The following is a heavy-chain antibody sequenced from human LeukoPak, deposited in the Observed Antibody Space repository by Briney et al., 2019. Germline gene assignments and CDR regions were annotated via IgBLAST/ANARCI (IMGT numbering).Heavy chain of an antibody. D-gene: IGHD2-2*01. CDR2: ISAYNGNT. J-gene: IGHJ4*02. Sequence: ASVKVSCKASGYTFTSYGISWVRQAPGQGLEWMGWISAYNGNTNYAQKLRGRVTMTTDTSTSTAYMELRSLRSDDTAVYYCARAGRSSTSAYDDYWGQGTLVTVSS. V-gene: IGHV1-18*04. CDR3: ARAGRSSTSAYDDY. CDR1: GYTFTSYG.